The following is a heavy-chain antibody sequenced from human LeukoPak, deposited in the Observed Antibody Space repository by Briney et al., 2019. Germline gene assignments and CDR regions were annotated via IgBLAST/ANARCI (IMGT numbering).Heavy chain of an antibody. V-gene: IGHV1-46*01. D-gene: IGHD3-22*01. Sequence: APVKVSCKASGYTFTSYYMHWVRQAPGQGLEWMGIINPSGGSTSYAQKFQGRVTMTRDTSTSTVYMELSSLRPEDTAVYYCARDMYYDSSGYPLDYWGQGTLVTVSS. CDR1: GYTFTSYY. J-gene: IGHJ4*02. CDR2: INPSGGST. CDR3: ARDMYYDSSGYPLDY.